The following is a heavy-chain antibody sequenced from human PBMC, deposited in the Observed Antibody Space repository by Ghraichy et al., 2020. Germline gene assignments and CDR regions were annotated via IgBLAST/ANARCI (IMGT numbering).Heavy chain of an antibody. CDR2: ISASGGST. CDR3: ARSSTWSNFDY. D-gene: IGHD6-13*01. CDR1: GFTFSRYA. V-gene: IGHV3-23*01. Sequence: GGSLRLSCAAPGFTFSRYAMSWVRQAPGKGLEWVSGISASGGSTYYADSVKGRFTISRDNSKNTLYLQMNSLRAEDTAVYYCARSSTWSNFDYWGQGTLVTVSS. J-gene: IGHJ4*02.